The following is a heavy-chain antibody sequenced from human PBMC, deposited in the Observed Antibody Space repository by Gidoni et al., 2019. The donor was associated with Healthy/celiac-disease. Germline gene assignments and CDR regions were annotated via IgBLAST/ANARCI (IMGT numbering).Heavy chain of an antibody. CDR3: AKDSMVTSYYYYYGMDV. CDR1: GFTFSSYG. CDR2: ISYDGSNK. J-gene: IGHJ6*02. Sequence: QVQLVESGGGVVQPGRSRRLPCPASGFTFSSYGMHWVRQAPGKGLEWVAVISYDGSNKYYADSVKGRFTISRDNSKNTLYLQMNSLRAEDTAVYYCAKDSMVTSYYYYYGMDVWGQGTTVTVSS. V-gene: IGHV3-30*18. D-gene: IGHD5-18*01.